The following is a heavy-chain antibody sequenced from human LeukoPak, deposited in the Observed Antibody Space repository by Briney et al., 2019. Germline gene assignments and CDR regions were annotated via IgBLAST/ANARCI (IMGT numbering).Heavy chain of an antibody. J-gene: IGHJ6*03. CDR2: IQYDGTNN. V-gene: IGHV3-30*02. CDR1: GFTFNKYG. Sequence: GGSLRLSCEASGFTFNKYGMHWVRQAPGKGLEWVAFIQYDGTNNYYADSVKGRFTISRDNSKNTLYLQMNSLRAEDTAVYYCAKEDLYCSGGSCYYYYYMDVWGKGTTVTISS. CDR3: AKEDLYCSGGSCYYYYYMDV. D-gene: IGHD2-15*01.